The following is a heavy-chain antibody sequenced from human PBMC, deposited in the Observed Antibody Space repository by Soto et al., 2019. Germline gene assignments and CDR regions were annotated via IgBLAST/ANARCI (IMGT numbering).Heavy chain of an antibody. CDR1: GYTFTSYA. Sequence: ASVKVSCKASGYTFTSYAIHCVRQAPGQRLEWMGWINGGAGDTLYSQNFQGRVSFTRDTATNTAFMDLSSLNSEDTAVYYCERSPSSMAAETQIDPWGQGSLVTVSS. D-gene: IGHD2-2*01. CDR3: ERSPSSMAAETQIDP. V-gene: IGHV1-3*01. J-gene: IGHJ5*02. CDR2: INGGAGDT.